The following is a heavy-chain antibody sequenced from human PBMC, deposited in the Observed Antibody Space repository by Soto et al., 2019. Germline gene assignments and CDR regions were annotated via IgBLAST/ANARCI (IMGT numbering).Heavy chain of an antibody. CDR3: AKVTIGGSYYYGMDV. D-gene: IGHD3-10*01. J-gene: IGHJ6*02. CDR2: ISDSDGNT. CDR1: GFSFSKFA. Sequence: LRLSCAACGFSFSKFARNWVRPAPGKGLEWVSGISDSDGNTYYADSLKGRFTISRDNSKNTLFLQMSSLRAEETAVYYCAKVTIGGSYYYGMDVWGQGTTVTVSS. V-gene: IGHV3-23*01.